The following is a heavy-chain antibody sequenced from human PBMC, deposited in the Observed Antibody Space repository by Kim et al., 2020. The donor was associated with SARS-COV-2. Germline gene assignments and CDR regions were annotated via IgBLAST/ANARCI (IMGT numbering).Heavy chain of an antibody. J-gene: IGHJ4*02. CDR3: ASALGH. D-gene: IGHD3-16*02. Sequence: YTSWRTNYNPSLQIRVTMAVDMSKNQFSLMLSSVTAADTAVYYCASALGHWGQGTLVTVSS. CDR2: YTSWRT. V-gene: IGHV4-4*07.